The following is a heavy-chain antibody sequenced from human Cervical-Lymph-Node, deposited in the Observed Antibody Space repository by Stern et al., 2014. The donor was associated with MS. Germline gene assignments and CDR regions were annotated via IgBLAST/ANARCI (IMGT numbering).Heavy chain of an antibody. CDR2: IRSGADNM. D-gene: IGHD3-10*01. J-gene: IGHJ6*02. Sequence: VQLVESGGGLVRPGGSLRISCAASGFTFSDYYMTWIRQAPGKGLEWLAYIRSGADNMYYADSVKGRFTISRDNAENSLYLQMNNLRAEDTAVYYCARGRVSYNGMDVWGQGTTVTVS. CDR1: GFTFSDYY. V-gene: IGHV3-11*01. CDR3: ARGRVSYNGMDV.